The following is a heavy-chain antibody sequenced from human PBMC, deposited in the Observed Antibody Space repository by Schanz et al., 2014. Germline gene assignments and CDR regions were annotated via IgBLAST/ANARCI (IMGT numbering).Heavy chain of an antibody. Sequence: QVQLVQSGAEVKKPGASVKVSCKASGYTFTYYGVIWVRQAPGQGLEWMGWISTSNGNTNYAQKLQGRVTMTTDTSANTAYMELRSLRSDDTAHYYCVRVPSRDVSFDLWGRGTLVTVSS. CDR2: ISTSNGNT. V-gene: IGHV1-18*01. CDR3: VRVPSRDVSFDL. J-gene: IGHJ2*01. D-gene: IGHD3-16*01. CDR1: GYTFTYYG.